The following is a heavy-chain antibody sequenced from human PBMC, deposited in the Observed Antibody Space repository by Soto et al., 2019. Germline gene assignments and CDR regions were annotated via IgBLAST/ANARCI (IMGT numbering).Heavy chain of an antibody. CDR1: GFTFSSYG. Sequence: SLRLSCTASGFTFSSYGMHWVRQAPGKGLEWVAVISYDGSNKYYADSVKGRFTISRDNSKNTLYLQMNSLRAEDTAVYYCAKESSLWFGELLSGSYYYYGMDVWGQGTTVTVSS. CDR2: ISYDGSNK. D-gene: IGHD3-10*01. J-gene: IGHJ6*02. V-gene: IGHV3-30*18. CDR3: AKESSLWFGELLSGSYYYYGMDV.